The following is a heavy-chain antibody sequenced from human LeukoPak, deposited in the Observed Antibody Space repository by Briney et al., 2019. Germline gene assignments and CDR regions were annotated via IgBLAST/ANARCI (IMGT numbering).Heavy chain of an antibody. CDR1: GGSFSGYY. J-gene: IGHJ6*03. CDR3: ARMGLRYFDWLILPYYMDV. D-gene: IGHD3-9*01. Sequence: SETLSLTCAVYGGSFSGYYWSWIRQPPGKGLEWIGEINHSGSTNYNPSLKSRVTISVDTSKNQFSLKLSSVAAADTAVYYCARMGLRYFDWLILPYYMDVWGKGTTVTISS. V-gene: IGHV4-34*01. CDR2: INHSGST.